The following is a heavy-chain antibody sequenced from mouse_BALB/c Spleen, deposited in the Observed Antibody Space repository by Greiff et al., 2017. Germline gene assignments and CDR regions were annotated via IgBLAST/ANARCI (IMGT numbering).Heavy chain of an antibody. V-gene: IGHV5-6-5*01. D-gene: IGHD2-1*01. J-gene: IGHJ3*01. CDR2: ISSGGST. CDR1: GFTFSSYA. Sequence: EVHLVESGGGLVKPGGSLKLSCAASGFTFSSYAMSWVRQTPEKRLEWVASISSGGSTYYPDSVTGRFTIFSDNARNILYLQMSSLRSEDTAMYYCARGPIYYGKGGFAYWGQGTLVTVSA. CDR3: ARGPIYYGKGGFAY.